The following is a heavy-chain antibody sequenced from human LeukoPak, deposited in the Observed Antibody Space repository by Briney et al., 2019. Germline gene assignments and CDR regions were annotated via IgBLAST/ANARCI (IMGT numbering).Heavy chain of an antibody. CDR1: GFTFSSYS. CDR2: ISSSSSTI. Sequence: GGSLRLSCAASGFTFSSYSMNWVRQAPGKGLEWVSYISSSSSTIYYADSVKGRFTISRDNAKNSLYLQMNSLRAEDTAVYYCASGVVPAAILSDYWSQGTLVTVSS. V-gene: IGHV3-48*01. J-gene: IGHJ4*02. CDR3: ASGVVPAAILSDY. D-gene: IGHD2-2*02.